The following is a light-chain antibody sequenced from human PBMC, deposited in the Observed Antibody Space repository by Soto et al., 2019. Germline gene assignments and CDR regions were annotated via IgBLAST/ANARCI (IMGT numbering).Light chain of an antibody. V-gene: IGLV2-14*01. Sequence: QSVLTQSASVSGSPGQSITISCTGTSSDVGGYNYVSWYQQHPGKAPKLMIYDVSNRPSGVSNRFSGSKSGNTASLTISGLQAEDEADYYCSSYTSSSTWVFGGGTQLTVL. CDR1: SSDVGGYNY. J-gene: IGLJ3*02. CDR2: DVS. CDR3: SSYTSSSTWV.